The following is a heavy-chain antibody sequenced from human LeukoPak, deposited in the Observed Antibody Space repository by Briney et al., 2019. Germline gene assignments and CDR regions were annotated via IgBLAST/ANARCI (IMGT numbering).Heavy chain of an antibody. J-gene: IGHJ6*02. D-gene: IGHD2-15*01. Sequence: GASVKVSCKASGYTFTGYYMHWVRQAPGQGLEWVGWINPNSGGTNYAQKFQGRVTMTRDTSISTAYMELSRLRSDDTAVYYCARDRDCSGGSCYSFLGYYYYGMDVWGQGTTVTVSS. CDR2: INPNSGGT. V-gene: IGHV1-2*02. CDR3: ARDRDCSGGSCYSFLGYYYYGMDV. CDR1: GYTFTGYY.